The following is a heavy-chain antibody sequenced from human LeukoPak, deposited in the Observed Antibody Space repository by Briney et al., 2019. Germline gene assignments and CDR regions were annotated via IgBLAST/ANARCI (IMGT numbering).Heavy chain of an antibody. J-gene: IGHJ6*03. Sequence: PSETLSLTCTVSGDSISSYYWSWIRQPPGKGLEWIGYIYYSGSTNYNPSLKSRVTISVDTSKNQFSLKLSSVTAADTAVYYCARGAYSNYGGDYYYYYMDVWGKGTTVTVSS. D-gene: IGHD4-11*01. CDR3: ARGAYSNYGGDYYYYYMDV. CDR2: IYYSGST. CDR1: GDSISSYY. V-gene: IGHV4-59*01.